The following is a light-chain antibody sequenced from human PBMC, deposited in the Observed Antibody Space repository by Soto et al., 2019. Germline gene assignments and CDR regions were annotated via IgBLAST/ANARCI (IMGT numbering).Light chain of an antibody. Sequence: QSVLTQPPSASGSPGQSVTISCTXXXXXVGGYNYVSWYQQHPGKAPKLMIYEVSKRPSGVPDRFSGSKSGNTASLTVSGLQAEDEADYYCSSYAGSNNVVFGGGTKLTVL. CDR3: SSYAGSNNVV. CDR2: EVS. J-gene: IGLJ2*01. V-gene: IGLV2-8*01. CDR1: XXXVGGYNY.